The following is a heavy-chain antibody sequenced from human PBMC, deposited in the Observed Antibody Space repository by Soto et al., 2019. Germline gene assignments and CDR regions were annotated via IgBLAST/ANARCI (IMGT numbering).Heavy chain of an antibody. J-gene: IGHJ3*02. V-gene: IGHV4-31*03. CDR3: AREGGSYDSGGYLIRGAFDI. Sequence: PXGTLSLTCSVSGDSIRRLDYYWTRIRQHPEKGLEWIGNIYFRGNTYYSPSLESRLTISVDTSKNQFSLKLTSVTAADTAVYYCAREGGSYDSGGYLIRGAFDIWGQGTMVTVSS. D-gene: IGHD3-22*01. CDR1: GDSIRRLDYY. CDR2: IYFRGNT.